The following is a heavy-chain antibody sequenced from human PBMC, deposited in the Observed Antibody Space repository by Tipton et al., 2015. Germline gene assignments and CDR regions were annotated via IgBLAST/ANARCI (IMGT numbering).Heavy chain of an antibody. Sequence: SLRLSCAASGFTFSSYGMHWVRQAPGKGLEWVSGIGASGDHTYYADSVKVRFAISRDNSKNTLHLHMSSLRADDTAVYYCTKHSRVVIHRNWFDPWGQGTLVTVSS. CDR3: TKHSRVVIHRNWFDP. CDR2: IGASGDHT. J-gene: IGHJ5*02. V-gene: IGHV3-23*01. CDR1: GFTFSSYG. D-gene: IGHD3-3*01.